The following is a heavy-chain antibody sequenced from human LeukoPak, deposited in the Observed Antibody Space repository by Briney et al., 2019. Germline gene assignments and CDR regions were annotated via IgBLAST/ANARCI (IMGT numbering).Heavy chain of an antibody. Sequence: ASVKVSCKASGYTFTSYDINWVRQATGQGLEWMGWMNPNSGNTGYAQKFQGRVTMTRDTSISTAYMELSRLRSDDTAVYYCARGYSYGFDYWGQGTLVTVSS. CDR3: ARGYSYGFDY. CDR2: MNPNSGNT. D-gene: IGHD5-18*01. CDR1: GYTFTSYD. J-gene: IGHJ4*02. V-gene: IGHV1-8*01.